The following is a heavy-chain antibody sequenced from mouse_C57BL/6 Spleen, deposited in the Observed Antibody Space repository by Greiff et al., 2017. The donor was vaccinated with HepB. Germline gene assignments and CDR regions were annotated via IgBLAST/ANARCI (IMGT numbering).Heavy chain of an antibody. D-gene: IGHD4-1*01. V-gene: IGHV1-50*01. CDR2: IDPSDSYT. J-gene: IGHJ2*01. Sequence: VQLQQSGAELVKPGASVKLSCKASGYTFTSYWMQWVKQRPGQGLEWIGEIDPSDSYTNYNQKFKGKATLTVDTSSSTAYMQLSSLTSEDSAVYYCARSETGMLCDYWGQGTTLTVSS. CDR3: ARSETGMLCDY. CDR1: GYTFTSYW.